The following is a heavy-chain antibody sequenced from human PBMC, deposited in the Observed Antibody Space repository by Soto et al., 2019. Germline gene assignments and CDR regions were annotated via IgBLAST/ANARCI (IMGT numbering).Heavy chain of an antibody. CDR1: GFSFVNYA. J-gene: IGHJ4*02. CDR3: AMATTNGGWFDPFDS. D-gene: IGHD6-19*01. V-gene: IGHV3-23*01. CDR2: LSGSGTST. Sequence: PGGSLRLSCAASGFSFVNYAMNWVRQAPGKGLEWVSGLSGSGTSTYYADSVKGRFTISRDNSRDTLFLQMNSLTADDTAVYYCAMATTNGGWFDPFDSSGQGALVTGSS.